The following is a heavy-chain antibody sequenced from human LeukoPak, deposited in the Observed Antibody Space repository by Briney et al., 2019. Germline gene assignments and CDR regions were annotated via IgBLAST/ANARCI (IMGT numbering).Heavy chain of an antibody. Sequence: GGSLRLSCAASGFIFSDYWMSWVRQSPEKGLEWLANIKQDGNERYYVDSLKGRFTISRDNAKNSLYLQMDSLGADDTAVYYCARNRLVGPTTLDYWGRGTLVTVSS. V-gene: IGHV3-7*01. CDR2: IKQDGNER. J-gene: IGHJ4*02. D-gene: IGHD1-26*01. CDR3: ARNRLVGPTTLDY. CDR1: GFIFSDYW.